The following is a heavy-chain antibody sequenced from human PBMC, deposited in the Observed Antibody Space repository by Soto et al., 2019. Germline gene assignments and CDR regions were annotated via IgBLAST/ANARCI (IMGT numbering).Heavy chain of an antibody. Sequence: PGGSMRLSRGASGFPFRSYSMNLVRPAPGKGLEWVSSISSSSSYIYYADSVKGRFTISRDNAKNSLYLQMNSLRAEDTAVYYCASAYLRWDNCLDLLGQGTLVTVSS. CDR1: GFPFRSYS. CDR2: ISSSSSYI. V-gene: IGHV3-21*01. CDR3: ASAYLRWDNCLDL. J-gene: IGHJ5*02. D-gene: IGHD4-17*01.